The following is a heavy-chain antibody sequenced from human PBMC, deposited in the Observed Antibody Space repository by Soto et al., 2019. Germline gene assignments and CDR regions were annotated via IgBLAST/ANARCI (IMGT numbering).Heavy chain of an antibody. CDR1: GGTLHGFG. J-gene: IGHJ2*01. Sequence: QVQLVQSGAEMKKPGSSVKVSCKASGGTLHGFGVSWIRQAPGEQLEWMGGIVPIFNTVDYAQKFKDRITVTADESTSTVCLQRRNLRSDDTAGFDCATAVDYRSSWYFDLWGRGTLVTVSS. D-gene: IGHD4-4*01. CDR3: ATAVDYRSSWYFDL. CDR2: IVPIFNTV. V-gene: IGHV1-69*12.